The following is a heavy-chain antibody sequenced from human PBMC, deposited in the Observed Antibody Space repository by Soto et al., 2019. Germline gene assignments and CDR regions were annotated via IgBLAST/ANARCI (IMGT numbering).Heavy chain of an antibody. CDR2: ISGSGGST. D-gene: IGHD6-13*01. Sequence: PGGSLRLSCAASGFTFSSYAMSWVRQAPGKGLEWVSAISGSGGSTYYADSVKGRFTISRDNSKNTLYLQMNSLRAEDTAVYYCASCRRDYSSSSSFDYGGQGTLVTVSS. CDR3: ASCRRDYSSSSSFDY. V-gene: IGHV3-23*01. J-gene: IGHJ4*02. CDR1: GFTFSSYA.